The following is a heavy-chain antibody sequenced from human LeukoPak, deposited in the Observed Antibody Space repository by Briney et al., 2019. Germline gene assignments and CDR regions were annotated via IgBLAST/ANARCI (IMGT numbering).Heavy chain of an antibody. J-gene: IGHJ4*02. CDR1: GFTFSSFA. CDR3: TKYKGYYFED. D-gene: IGHD1-1*01. Sequence: PGGSLRLSCVASGFTFSSFAMAWVRQAPGKGLEWASAISNNGGTTYYADSVKGRFTISRDNSKNTLYLQMSSLRADDTAVYYCTKYKGYYFEDWGQGTLVTVSS. V-gene: IGHV3-23*01. CDR2: ISNNGGTT.